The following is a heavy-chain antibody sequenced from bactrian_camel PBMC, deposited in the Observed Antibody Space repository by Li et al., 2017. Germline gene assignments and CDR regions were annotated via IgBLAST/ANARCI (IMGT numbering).Heavy chain of an antibody. D-gene: IGHD4*01. J-gene: IGHJ6*01. V-gene: IGHV3S6*01. CDR3: ATGMNWAEYEYSS. Sequence: HVQLVESGGDFLQPGGSLRLSCEASGSSFGNYWMYWIRQAPGKGLEWVCSIYSHGNHTYYEDSVKDRFTISRDNAKNLVYLQMNSPKPEDTALYYCATGMNWAEYEYSSWGQGTQVTVS. CDR1: GSSFGNYW. CDR2: IYSHGNHT.